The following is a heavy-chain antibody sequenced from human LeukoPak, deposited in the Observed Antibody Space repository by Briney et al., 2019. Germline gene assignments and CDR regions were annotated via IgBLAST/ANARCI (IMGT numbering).Heavy chain of an antibody. CDR2: INPNSGGT. D-gene: IGHD5-18*01. V-gene: IGHV1-2*02. CDR1: GYTFTGYY. J-gene: IGHJ4*02. CDR3: ARAGYSYGYWCDY. Sequence: ASVKVSCKASGYTFTGYYMHWVRQAPGQGLEWMGWINPNSGGTNYAQKFQGRVTMTRDTSISTAYMELSRLRSEDTAVYYWARAGYSYGYWCDYWGQGTLVTVSS.